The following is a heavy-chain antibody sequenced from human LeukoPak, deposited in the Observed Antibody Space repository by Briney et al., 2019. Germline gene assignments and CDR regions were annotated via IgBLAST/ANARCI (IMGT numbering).Heavy chain of an antibody. CDR1: GFTFSSYG. CDR3: AKGSLPLGSRANLHYYYMDV. J-gene: IGHJ6*03. Sequence: GGSLRLSCAASGFTFSSYGMHWVRQAPGKGLEWVAVIWYGGSNKYYADSVKGRFTISRDNSKNTLYLQMNSLRAEDTAVYYCAKGSLPLGSRANLHYYYMDVWGKGTTVTVFS. D-gene: IGHD6-13*01. CDR2: IWYGGSNK. V-gene: IGHV3-30*02.